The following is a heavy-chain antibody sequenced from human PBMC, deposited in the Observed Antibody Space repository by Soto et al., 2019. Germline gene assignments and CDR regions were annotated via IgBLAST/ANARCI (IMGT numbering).Heavy chain of an antibody. V-gene: IGHV3-64D*08. CDR1: GFDFRNYA. Sequence: GGSLRLSCSASGFDFRNYAMHWVRQAPGEGLQYVSAITSNGGTTSYADSVRGRFTISRDNSKNTLYLQMSSLRPDDTAVYYCVCDSPSMGFFDYWGQGTLVTVSS. D-gene: IGHD2-8*01. J-gene: IGHJ4*02. CDR3: VCDSPSMGFFDY. CDR2: ITSNGGTT.